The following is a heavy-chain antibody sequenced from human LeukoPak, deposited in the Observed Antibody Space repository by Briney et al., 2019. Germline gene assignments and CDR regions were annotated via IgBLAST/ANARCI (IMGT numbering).Heavy chain of an antibody. J-gene: IGHJ5*02. D-gene: IGHD2-2*01. CDR3: ARHYLSDGILSTFDP. CDR2: IYYRGST. V-gene: IGHV4-39*01. CDR1: GGSISSSPYY. Sequence: SETLSLTCTVSGGSISSSPYYWGWIRQPPGRGLEWIGTIYYRGSTYSNPSLNSRVTISLDTSKNQFSLRLRSVTAADTALYYCARHYLSDGILSTFDPWGQGTLVTVSS.